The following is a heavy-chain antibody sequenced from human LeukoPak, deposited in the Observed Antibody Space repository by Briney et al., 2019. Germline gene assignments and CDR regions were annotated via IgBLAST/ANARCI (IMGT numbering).Heavy chain of an antibody. CDR2: IYYSGST. V-gene: IGHV4-31*03. J-gene: IGHJ6*03. CDR1: SGSITSGVYY. Sequence: SETLSLTCTVSSGSITSGVYYWNWIRQHPGKGLEWIGYIYYSGSTFYNPSLKSRVTMSVDTSKNQFSLKLSSVTAADTAVYYCARAPKGMTTVRYYYYYMDVWGKGTTVTVSS. CDR3: ARAPKGMTTVRYYYYYMDV. D-gene: IGHD4-11*01.